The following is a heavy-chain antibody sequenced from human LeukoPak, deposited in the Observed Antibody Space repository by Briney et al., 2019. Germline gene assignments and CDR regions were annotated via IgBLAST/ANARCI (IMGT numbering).Heavy chain of an antibody. Sequence: GASVKVSCKASGGTFSGYAISWVRQAPGQGLEWMGGIIPIFGTANYAQKFQGRVTITTDESTSTAYMELSSLRSEDTAVYYCARSSGIVVVPAAMFGHAFDIWGQGTMVTVSS. V-gene: IGHV1-69*05. CDR3: ARSSGIVVVPAAMFGHAFDI. D-gene: IGHD2-2*01. J-gene: IGHJ3*02. CDR1: GGTFSGYA. CDR2: IIPIFGTA.